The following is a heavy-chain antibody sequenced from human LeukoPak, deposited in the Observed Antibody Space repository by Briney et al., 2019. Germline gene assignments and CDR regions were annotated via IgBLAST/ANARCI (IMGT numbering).Heavy chain of an antibody. V-gene: IGHV3-49*03. Sequence: PGGSLRLSCTASGFTLGDHAMSWFRQAPGKGLEWVSFIRSKAHGGTTEKAASVKGRFTISRDDSKNIAYLQMNSLKIEDTAAYYCTRDKGYSWFKHWFDSWGQGTLVTVSS. D-gene: IGHD6-13*01. CDR1: GFTLGDHA. CDR2: IRSKAHGGTT. J-gene: IGHJ5*01. CDR3: TRDKGYSWFKHWFDS.